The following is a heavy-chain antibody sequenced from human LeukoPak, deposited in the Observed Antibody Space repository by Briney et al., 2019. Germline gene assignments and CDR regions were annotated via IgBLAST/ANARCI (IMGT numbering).Heavy chain of an antibody. V-gene: IGHV4-34*01. J-gene: IGHJ5*02. CDR3: ARRECSGGSCYSRRGWFDP. D-gene: IGHD2-15*01. CDR1: GGSFSGYY. Sequence: SETLSLTCAVYGGSFSGYYWSWIRQPPGKGLEWIGEISHSGSTNYNPSLKSRVTISVDTSKNQFSLKLSSVTAADTAVYYCARRECSGGSCYSRRGWFDPWGQGTLVTVSS. CDR2: ISHSGST.